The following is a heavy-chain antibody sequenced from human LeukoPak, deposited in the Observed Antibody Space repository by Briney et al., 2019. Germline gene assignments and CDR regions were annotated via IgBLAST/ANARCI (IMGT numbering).Heavy chain of an antibody. J-gene: IGHJ4*02. V-gene: IGHV3-30-3*02. D-gene: IGHD1-26*01. CDR3: AKSKWELLGDY. Sequence: GRSLRLSCAASGFTFSSYAMHWVRQAPGKGLEWVAVISYDGSNKYYADSVKGRFTISRDNSKNTLYLQMNSLRAEDTAVYYCAKSKWELLGDYWGQGTLVTVSS. CDR2: ISYDGSNK. CDR1: GFTFSSYA.